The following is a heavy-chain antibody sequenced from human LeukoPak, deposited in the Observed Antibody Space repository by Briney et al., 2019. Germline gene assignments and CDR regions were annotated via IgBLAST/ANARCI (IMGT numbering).Heavy chain of an antibody. Sequence: GASVKVSCKASGYTFTTYYIHWVRQAPGQGLEWMGWMNPNSGNTGYAQKFQGRVTMTRNTSISTAYMELSSLRSEDTAVYYCARGIWLVGSAFDIWGQGTMVTVSS. CDR2: MNPNSGNT. V-gene: IGHV1-8*01. CDR3: ARGIWLVGSAFDI. CDR1: GYTFTTYY. J-gene: IGHJ3*02. D-gene: IGHD2-15*01.